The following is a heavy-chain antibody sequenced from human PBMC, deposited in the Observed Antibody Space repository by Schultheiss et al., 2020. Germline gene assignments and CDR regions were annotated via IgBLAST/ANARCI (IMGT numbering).Heavy chain of an antibody. J-gene: IGHJ4*02. CDR3: ARGRSSGWYY. D-gene: IGHD6-19*01. Sequence: SETLSLTCSVSGYSISSGYYWGWIRQPPGRGLEYIGHIYLSGNTYHNPSLKSRVTISLDTSKNQVSLNLTSVTAADTAVYYCARGRSSGWYYRGQGTLVTVSS. CDR2: IYLSGNT. V-gene: IGHV4-38-2*02. CDR1: GYSISSGYY.